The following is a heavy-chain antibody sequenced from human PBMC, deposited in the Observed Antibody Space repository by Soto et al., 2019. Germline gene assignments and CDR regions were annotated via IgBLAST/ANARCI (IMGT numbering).Heavy chain of an antibody. J-gene: IGHJ2*01. CDR2: TGTTGDT. V-gene: IGHV3-13*04. Sequence: EEQLVESGGGLVQPGGSLRLSCVASGFPFSKYDMHWVRQAAGKGLEWGEATGTTGDTYYPDSVKGRFTICREAAKNSLYIQMNSLRAGDTAVYYCARDATFSSGRGPDWYFDVWGRGTLVTVSS. CDR3: ARDATFSSGRGPDWYFDV. CDR1: GFPFSKYD. D-gene: IGHD3-10*01.